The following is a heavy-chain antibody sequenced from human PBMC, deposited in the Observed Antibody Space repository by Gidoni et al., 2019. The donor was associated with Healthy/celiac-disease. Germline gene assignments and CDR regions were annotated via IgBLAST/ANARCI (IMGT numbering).Heavy chain of an antibody. J-gene: IGHJ4*02. CDR2: IYTSGST. V-gene: IGHV4-4*07. CDR1: SGSISSYY. Sequence: QVQLQESGPGLLKPSETLSLRCTVASGSISSYYWRWIRQPAGKGLESIGRIYTSGSTNYNPSIKSRVTMSVDTSKNQFSLKLSSVTAADTAVYYCAREGRFLEWVGDYWGQGTLVTVSS. D-gene: IGHD3-3*01. CDR3: AREGRFLEWVGDY.